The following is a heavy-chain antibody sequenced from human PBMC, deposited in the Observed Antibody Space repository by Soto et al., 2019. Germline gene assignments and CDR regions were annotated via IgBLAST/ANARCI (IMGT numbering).Heavy chain of an antibody. J-gene: IGHJ6*02. V-gene: IGHV1-46*01. Sequence: ASVKVSCKASGYTFTSYYMHWVRQAPGQGLEWMGIINPSGSSTRYRQKLQGRVTMTRDTSTSTVYMELSSLRSEDTDVYYCARGQQLAYYYYYGMDVWGQGTTVTVSS. CDR1: GYTFTSYY. D-gene: IGHD6-13*01. CDR3: ARGQQLAYYYYYGMDV. CDR2: INPSGSST.